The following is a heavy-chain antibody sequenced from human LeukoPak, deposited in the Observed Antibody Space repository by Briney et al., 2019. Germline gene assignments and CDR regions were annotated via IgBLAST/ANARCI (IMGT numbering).Heavy chain of an antibody. CDR2: IYSGGST. CDR3: ARGSLDSGSYYAGY. CDR1: GFTVSSNY. Sequence: GGSLRLSCAASGFTVSSNYMIWVRQAPGKGLEWVSVIYSGGSTYYADSVKGRFTISRDNSKNTLYLQMNSLRAEDTAVYYCARGSLDSGSYYAGYWGQGTLVTVSS. D-gene: IGHD3-10*01. J-gene: IGHJ4*02. V-gene: IGHV3-53*01.